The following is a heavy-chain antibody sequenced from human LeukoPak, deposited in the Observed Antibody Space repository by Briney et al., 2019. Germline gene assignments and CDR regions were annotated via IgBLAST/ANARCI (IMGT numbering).Heavy chain of an antibody. CDR2: VSTNDGNT. V-gene: IGHV1-18*01. CDR1: GYTFTNYH. J-gene: IGHJ4*02. D-gene: IGHD3-22*01. CDR3: TRAPPGMTMMTDY. Sequence: ASVRVSCKASGYTFTNYHIAWVRQAPGQGLEWMGWVSTNDGNTVYAQRLQGRVTMTTDTSTSVAYMELRSLTSDDTAVYYCTRAPPGMTMMTDYWGQGTLVTVSS.